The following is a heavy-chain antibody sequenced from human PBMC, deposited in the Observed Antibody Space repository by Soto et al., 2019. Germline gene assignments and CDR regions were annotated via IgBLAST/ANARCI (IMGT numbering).Heavy chain of an antibody. D-gene: IGHD6-19*01. Sequence: GGSLRLSCAASGFTFSSYAMSWVRQAPGKGLEWVSAISGSGGSTYYADSVKGRFTISRDNSKNTLYLQMNSLRAEDTAVYYCAKDQGFLSGWRSDFDYWGQGTLVTVSS. V-gene: IGHV3-23*01. J-gene: IGHJ4*02. CDR2: ISGSGGST. CDR3: AKDQGFLSGWRSDFDY. CDR1: GFTFSSYA.